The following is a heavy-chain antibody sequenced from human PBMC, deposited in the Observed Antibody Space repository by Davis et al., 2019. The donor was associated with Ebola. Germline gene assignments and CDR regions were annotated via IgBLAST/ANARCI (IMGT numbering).Heavy chain of an antibody. Sequence: AASVKVSCKASGYTFTSDAINWVRQAPGQGLEWMGRINPNSGGTNYAQKFQGRVTMTRDTSISTAYMELSRLRSDDTAVYYCAREGEQITMIVVVTHFDYWGQGTLVTVSS. V-gene: IGHV1-2*06. CDR3: AREGEQITMIVVVTHFDY. J-gene: IGHJ4*02. CDR2: INPNSGGT. CDR1: GYTFTSDA. D-gene: IGHD3-22*01.